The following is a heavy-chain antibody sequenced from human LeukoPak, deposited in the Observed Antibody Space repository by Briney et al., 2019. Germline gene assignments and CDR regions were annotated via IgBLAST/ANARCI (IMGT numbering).Heavy chain of an antibody. CDR1: GFTFFTYY. CDR2: TSYDGSNE. J-gene: IGHJ4*02. CDR3: ARGVTEDSGVAQFDC. D-gene: IGHD2-15*01. V-gene: IGHV3-30*03. Sequence: AGSLRLSCAASGFTFFTYYMHWVRQAPGKGLEWVSVTSYDGSNEYYTDSVKGRFTISRDNSKNSLYLKMNSLRPEDRAVYYCARGVTEDSGVAQFDCWGEGTLVSVSS.